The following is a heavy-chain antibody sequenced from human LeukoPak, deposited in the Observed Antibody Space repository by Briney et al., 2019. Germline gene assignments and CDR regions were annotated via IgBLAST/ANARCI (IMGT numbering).Heavy chain of an antibody. Sequence: AASVKVSCKASGYTFTSYGISWVRQAPGQGLEWMGWISAYNGNTNYAQKLQGRVTMTTDTSTSTAYMELRSLRSDDTAVYYCARDKLGSSSWYVYFQHWGQGTLVTVSS. J-gene: IGHJ1*01. CDR1: GYTFTSYG. CDR2: ISAYNGNT. V-gene: IGHV1-18*01. CDR3: ARDKLGSSSWYVYFQH. D-gene: IGHD6-13*01.